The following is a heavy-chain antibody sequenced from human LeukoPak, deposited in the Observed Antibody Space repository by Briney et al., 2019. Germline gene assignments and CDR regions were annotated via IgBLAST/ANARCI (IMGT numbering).Heavy chain of an antibody. D-gene: IGHD4-17*01. CDR2: IIPIFGTA. J-gene: IGHJ5*02. CDR3: TTVTRGVWWFDP. CDR1: GGTFSSYA. Sequence: SVKVSCKASGGTFSSYAISWVRQAPGQGLEWMGGIIPIFGTANYAQKFQGRVTSTADESTSTAYMELSSLRSEDTAVYYCTTVTRGVWWFDPWGQGTLVTVSS. V-gene: IGHV1-69*01.